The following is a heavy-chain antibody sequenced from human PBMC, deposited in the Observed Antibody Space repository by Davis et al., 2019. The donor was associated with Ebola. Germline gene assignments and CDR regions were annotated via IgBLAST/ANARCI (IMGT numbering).Heavy chain of an antibody. V-gene: IGHV1-69*06. CDR3: ARGWSYSSSWYTFDY. D-gene: IGHD6-13*01. Sequence: SVKVSCKASAGTFCSYAISWVRQAPGQGLEWMGGIIPIFGTANYAQKFQGRVTITADKSTSTAYMELSSLRSEDTAVYYCARGWSYSSSWYTFDYWGQGTLVTVSS. CDR2: IIPIFGTA. CDR1: AGTFCSYA. J-gene: IGHJ4*02.